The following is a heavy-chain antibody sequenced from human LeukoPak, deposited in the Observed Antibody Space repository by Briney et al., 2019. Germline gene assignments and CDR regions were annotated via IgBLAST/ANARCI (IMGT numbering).Heavy chain of an antibody. CDR2: IIPIFGTA. Sequence: SVKVSCKASGGTFSSYAISWVRQAPGQGLEWMEGIIPIFGTANYAQKFQGRVTITADESTSTAYMELSSLRSEDTAVYYCASRIRPSYYDSSGYYIPFDYWGQGTLVTVSS. J-gene: IGHJ4*02. V-gene: IGHV1-69*13. CDR1: GGTFSSYA. CDR3: ASRIRPSYYDSSGYYIPFDY. D-gene: IGHD3-22*01.